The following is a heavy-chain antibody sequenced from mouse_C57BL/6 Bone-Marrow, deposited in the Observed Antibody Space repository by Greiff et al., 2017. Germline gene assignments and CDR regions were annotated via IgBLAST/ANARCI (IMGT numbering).Heavy chain of an antibody. CDR1: GFSLTSYG. CDR3: ARRPYYGRGYYAMDY. J-gene: IGHJ4*01. V-gene: IGHV2-2*01. Sequence: QAQLKQSGPGLVQPSQSLSITCTVSGFSLTSYGVHWVRQSPGKGLEWLGVIWSGGSTDYNAAFISRLSISKDNSKSQVFFKMNSLQADDTAIYYCARRPYYGRGYYAMDYWGQGTSVTVSS. CDR2: IWSGGST. D-gene: IGHD1-1*01.